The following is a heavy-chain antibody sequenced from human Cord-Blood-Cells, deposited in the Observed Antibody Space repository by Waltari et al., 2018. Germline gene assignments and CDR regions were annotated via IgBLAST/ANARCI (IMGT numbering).Heavy chain of an antibody. CDR1: GFTFSSYG. V-gene: IGHV3-30*18. CDR2: IWYDGSNK. D-gene: IGHD3-10*01. CDR3: AKEVVRGSYYDY. J-gene: IGHJ4*02. Sequence: QVQLVESGGGVVQPGRSLRLSCAASGFTFSSYGMHWVRQAPGKGLEWVAGIWYDGSNKYYADSVKGRFTISRDNSKNTLYLQMNSLRAEDTAMYYCAKEVVRGSYYDYWGQGTLVTVSS.